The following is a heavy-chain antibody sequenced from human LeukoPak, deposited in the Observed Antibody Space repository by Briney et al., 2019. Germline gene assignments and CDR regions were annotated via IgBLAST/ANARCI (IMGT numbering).Heavy chain of an antibody. CDR2: ISGSGGST. CDR3: ARATAMEGYFDY. D-gene: IGHD5-18*01. CDR1: GFTFSSYA. J-gene: IGHJ4*02. Sequence: GGSLRLSCAASGFTFSSYAMSWVRQAPGKGLEWVSAISGSGGSTYYADSVKGRSTISRDNAKNTLYLQMNSLRAEDTAVYYCARATAMEGYFDYWGQGTLVTVSS. V-gene: IGHV3-23*01.